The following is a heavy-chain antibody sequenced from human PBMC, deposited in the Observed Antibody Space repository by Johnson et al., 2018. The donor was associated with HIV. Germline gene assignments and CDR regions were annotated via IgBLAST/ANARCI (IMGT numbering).Heavy chain of an antibody. CDR1: GFTFSSYG. CDR3: AKFVGAGSYDAFDI. V-gene: IGHV3-30*18. J-gene: IGHJ3*02. Sequence: QLVESGGGVVQPGRSLRLSCAASGFTFSSYGMHWVRQAPGKGLEWVAVISYDGSNKYYADSVKGRFTISRDNSKNTLYLQMNSLRAEDTAVYYCAKFVGAGSYDAFDIWGQGTMVTVSS. D-gene: IGHD1-26*01. CDR2: ISYDGSNK.